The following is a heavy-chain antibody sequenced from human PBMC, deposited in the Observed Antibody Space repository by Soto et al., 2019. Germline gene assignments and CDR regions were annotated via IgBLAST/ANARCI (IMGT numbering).Heavy chain of an antibody. CDR3: ARGIQLGLVY. CDR1: GGSVSSGSYY. J-gene: IGHJ4*02. V-gene: IGHV4-61*01. CDR2: IYYSGST. D-gene: IGHD5-18*01. Sequence: PSETLSLTCTVSGGSVSSGSYYWSWIRQPPGKGLEWIGYIYYSGSTNYNPSLKSRVTISVATSKNKFYRKLSSVTAAATAVYYCARGIQLGLVYWGQVTLVTVSS.